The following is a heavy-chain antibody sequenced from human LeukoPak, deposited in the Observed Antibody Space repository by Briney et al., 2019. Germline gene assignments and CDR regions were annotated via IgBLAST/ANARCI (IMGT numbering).Heavy chain of an antibody. CDR2: IYYSGST. D-gene: IGHD3-22*01. V-gene: IGHV4-59*08. CDR3: ARLKHYYDSSGPAYYFDY. Sequence: SSETLSLTCAVYGGSFSGYYWSWIRQPPGKGLEWIGYIYYSGSTNYNPSLKSRVTISVDTSKNQFSLKLSSVTAADTAVYYCARLKHYYDSSGPAYYFDYWGQGTLVTVSS. J-gene: IGHJ4*02. CDR1: GGSFSGYY.